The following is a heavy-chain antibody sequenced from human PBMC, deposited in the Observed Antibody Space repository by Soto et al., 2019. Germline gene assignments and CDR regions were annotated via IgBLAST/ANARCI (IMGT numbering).Heavy chain of an antibody. CDR3: ARVPDY. CDR2: INHNTNT. CDR1: GGSFSDTY. J-gene: IGHJ4*02. D-gene: IGHD2-2*01. Sequence: PSETLSLTCAVYGGSFSDTYWNWFRQPPGKGLEWIGEINHNTNTIYNPSLTSRVTISVDTSKNHFSLKLTSVTAADTAVYYCARVPDYWGQGILVTVSS. V-gene: IGHV4-34*01.